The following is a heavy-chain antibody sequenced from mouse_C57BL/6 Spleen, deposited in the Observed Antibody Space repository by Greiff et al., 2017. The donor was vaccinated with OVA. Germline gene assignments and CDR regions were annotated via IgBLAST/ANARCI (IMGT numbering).Heavy chain of an antibody. CDR2: ISYDGSN. J-gene: IGHJ2*01. Sequence: VQLQQSGPGLVKPSQSLSLTCSVTGYSITSGYYWNWIRQFPGNKLEWMGYISYDGSNNYNPSLKNRISITRDTSKNQFFLKLNSVTTEDTATYYCARKLPGYYCDDWGKGTTLTVAS. CDR3: ARKLPGYYCDD. CDR1: GYSITSGYY. V-gene: IGHV3-6*01. D-gene: IGHD2-1*01.